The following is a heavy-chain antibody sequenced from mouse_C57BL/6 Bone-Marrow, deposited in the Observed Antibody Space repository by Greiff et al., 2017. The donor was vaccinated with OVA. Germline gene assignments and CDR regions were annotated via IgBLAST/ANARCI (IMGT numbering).Heavy chain of an antibody. CDR3: AGGYYGGRYVWDFDV. V-gene: IGHV1-81*01. J-gene: IGHJ1*03. Sequence: VQLQESGAELARPGASVKLSCKASGYTFTSYGISWVKQRTGQGLEWIGEIYPRSGNTYYNEKFKGKATLTADKSSSTAYMELRSLTSEDSAVYVGAGGYYGGRYVWDFDVWGTGTTVTVSS. D-gene: IGHD1-1*02. CDR1: GYTFTSYG. CDR2: IYPRSGNT.